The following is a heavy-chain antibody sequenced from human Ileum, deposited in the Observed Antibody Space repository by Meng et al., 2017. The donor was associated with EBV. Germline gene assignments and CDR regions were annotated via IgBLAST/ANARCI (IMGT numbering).Heavy chain of an antibody. J-gene: IGHJ5*02. CDR3: ARGTGTTFA. D-gene: IGHD1-1*01. V-gene: IGHV4-61*01. CDR2: IYYTGST. Sequence: QVHLPESAQGLAKPSHTLSLTCTVPGGSVTSGMYYWSWIRQPPGAGLEWIGYIYYTGSTNYNPSLKSRVTISVDTSKNQFSLNLTSVTAADTAVYYCARGTGTTFAWGQGTLVTVSS. CDR1: GGSVTSGMYY.